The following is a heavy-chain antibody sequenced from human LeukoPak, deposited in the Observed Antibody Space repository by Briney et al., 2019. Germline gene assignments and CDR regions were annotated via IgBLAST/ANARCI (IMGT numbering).Heavy chain of an antibody. D-gene: IGHD3-3*01. V-gene: IGHV1-18*01. CDR2: ISVNNGIT. J-gene: IGHJ4*02. CDR1: GFAFDHYG. CDR3: QRITIFGVVIDFDY. Sequence: ASVKVSCRASGFAFDHYGISWVRQAPGQGLESMGWISVNNGITHYPKNYQGRVTMTTDTPTSTAYMELRSLRVDDTAVYYCQRITIFGVVIDFDYWGQGTLVAVSS.